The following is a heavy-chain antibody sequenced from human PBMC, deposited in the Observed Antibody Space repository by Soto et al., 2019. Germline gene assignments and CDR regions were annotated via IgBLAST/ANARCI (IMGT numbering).Heavy chain of an antibody. D-gene: IGHD3-10*01. V-gene: IGHV4-59*01. CDR2: IYYSGST. CDR1: GGSISSYY. Sequence: QVQLQESGPGLVKPSETLSLTCTVSGGSISSYYWSWIRQPPGKGLEWIGYIYYSGSTNYNPSLKSRVTISVDTSNNQFSLKLSSVTTADTAVYYCARDTRITMVRGVRDYYYGMDVWGQGTPVTVYS. CDR3: ARDTRITMVRGVRDYYYGMDV. J-gene: IGHJ6*02.